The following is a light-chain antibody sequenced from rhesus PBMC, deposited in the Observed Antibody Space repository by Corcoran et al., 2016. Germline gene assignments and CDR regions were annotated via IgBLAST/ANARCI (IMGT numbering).Light chain of an antibody. CDR2: EVA. Sequence: DIVMTQTPLSLPVTPGEPASISCRSSQSLLDSEDGNTYLAWYMQKPGKSPQLLIYEVANRASGVPDRFSGSGSDNDFTLKISRVEAEDVGVYYCMQALEFPLTFGGGTKVEIK. J-gene: IGKJ4*01. CDR3: MQALEFPLT. V-gene: IGKV2-104*02. CDR1: QSLLDSEDGNTY.